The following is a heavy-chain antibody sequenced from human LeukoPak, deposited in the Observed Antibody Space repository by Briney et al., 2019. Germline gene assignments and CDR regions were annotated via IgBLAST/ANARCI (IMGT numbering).Heavy chain of an antibody. D-gene: IGHD3-22*01. Sequence: PSQTLSLTCTVSGGSISSGGYYWSSIRQHPGNGLEWIGYVYYSGSTYYNPSLKSRVTISVDTSKNQFSLKLSSVTAADTAVYYCARGTYYYDSSGYSYYFDYWGQGTLVTVSS. CDR3: ARGTYYYDSSGYSYYFDY. V-gene: IGHV4-31*03. CDR2: VYYSGST. CDR1: GGSISSGGYY. J-gene: IGHJ4*02.